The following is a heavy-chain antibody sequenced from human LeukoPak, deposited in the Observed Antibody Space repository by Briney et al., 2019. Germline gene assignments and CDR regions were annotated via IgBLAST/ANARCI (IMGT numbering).Heavy chain of an antibody. CDR2: ISGSGDST. V-gene: IGHV3-23*01. D-gene: IGHD7-27*01. J-gene: IGHJ4*02. CDR3: ARNWGLGY. Sequence: GGSLRLSCAASGFTFSSYAMSWVRQAPGKGLEWVSGISGSGDSTYYADSAKGRFTISRDNSKNTLYLQMNSLRVEDTAVYYCARNWGLGYWGQGTLVTVSS. CDR1: GFTFSSYA.